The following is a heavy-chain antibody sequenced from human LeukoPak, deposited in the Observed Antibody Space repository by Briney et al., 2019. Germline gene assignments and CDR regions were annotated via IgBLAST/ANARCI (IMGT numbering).Heavy chain of an antibody. CDR2: ISGSGGST. J-gene: IGHJ5*02. CDR1: GFTFSSYA. D-gene: IGHD3-9*01. V-gene: IGHV3-23*01. CDR3: ARADYNILTGYYRARKNWFDP. Sequence: GGSLRLSCAASGFTFSSYAMSRVRQAPGKGLEWVSAISGSGGSTYYADSVKGRFTISRDNSKNTLYLQMNSLRAEDTAVYYCARADYNILTGYYRARKNWFDPWGQGTLVTVSS.